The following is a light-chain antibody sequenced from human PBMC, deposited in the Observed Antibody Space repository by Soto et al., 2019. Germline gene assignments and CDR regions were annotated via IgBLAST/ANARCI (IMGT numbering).Light chain of an antibody. CDR3: QQGYSISWT. Sequence: EIVLTQSPATLSLSPGERATLSCRASQSVSSYLAWYQQKPGQAPRLLIYDASNRATGIPARFSGSGSGTDFTLTISRLEPEDFATYYCQQGYSISWTFGQGTKVDIK. J-gene: IGKJ1*01. CDR1: QSVSSY. CDR2: DAS. V-gene: IGKV3-11*01.